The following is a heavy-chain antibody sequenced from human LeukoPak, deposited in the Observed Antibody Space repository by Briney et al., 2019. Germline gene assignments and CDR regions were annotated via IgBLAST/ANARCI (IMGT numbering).Heavy chain of an antibody. CDR1: GFTFIRYA. Sequence: GGSLRLSCVASGFTFIRYAMHWVRQAPGKGLEWGAALVSYNGNTEYYADSVKGRFTISRDNSKNTLYLQMSGLRVEDTAVYYCARGRDYDSTGYLDYWGQGTLVTVSS. D-gene: IGHD3-22*01. CDR2: VSYNGNTE. V-gene: IGHV3-30-3*01. J-gene: IGHJ4*02. CDR3: ARGRDYDSTGYLDY.